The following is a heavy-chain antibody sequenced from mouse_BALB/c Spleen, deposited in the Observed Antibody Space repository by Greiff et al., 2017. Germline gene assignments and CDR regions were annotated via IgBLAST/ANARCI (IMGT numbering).Heavy chain of an antibody. D-gene: IGHD2-4*01. V-gene: IGHV5-6-2*01. J-gene: IGHJ3*01. CDR3: SRRGSTMMTTIAY. CDR2: INSNGGRT. CDR1: GFTFSSYY. Sequence: EVKVVESGGGLVKLGGSLKLSCAASGFTFSSYYMSWVRQTPEKRLELVAAINSNGGRTYYPDTVKGRFTISRDNAKNTLYLQMSSLKSEDTALYYCSRRGSTMMTTIAYWGQGTLVTVSA.